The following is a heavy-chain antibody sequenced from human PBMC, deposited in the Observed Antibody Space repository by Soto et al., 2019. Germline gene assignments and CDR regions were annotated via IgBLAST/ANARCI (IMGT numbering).Heavy chain of an antibody. CDR3: AKGRGQQSGSGDI. D-gene: IGHD6-13*01. CDR2: ISSSSSYI. V-gene: IGHV3-21*04. CDR1: GFTFSSYS. J-gene: IGHJ3*02. Sequence: GGSLRLSCAASGFTFSSYSMNWVRQAPGKGLEWVSSISSSSSYIYYADSVKGRFTISRDNPKNTLYLQMNSLRAEDTAVYYCAKGRGQQSGSGDIWGQGTMVTVSS.